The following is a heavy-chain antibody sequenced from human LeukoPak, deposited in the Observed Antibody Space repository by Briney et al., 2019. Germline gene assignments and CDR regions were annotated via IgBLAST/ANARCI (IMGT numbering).Heavy chain of an antibody. CDR3: AGENCTNGVCRFDY. CDR1: GGTFSSYA. J-gene: IGHJ4*02. D-gene: IGHD2-8*01. V-gene: IGHV1-69*05. CDR2: IIPIFGTA. Sequence: SVKVSCKASGGTFSSYAISWVRQASGQGLEWMGRIIPIFGTANYAQKFQGRVTITTDESTSTAYMELSSLRSEDTAVYYCAGENCTNGVCRFDYWGQGTLVTVSS.